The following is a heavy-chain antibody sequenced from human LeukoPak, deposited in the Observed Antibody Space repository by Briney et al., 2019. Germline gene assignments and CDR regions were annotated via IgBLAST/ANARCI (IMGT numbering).Heavy chain of an antibody. CDR3: ARQSSGYYYGWFDP. CDR1: GGSILDSTYY. Sequence: SETLSLTCTVSGGSILDSTYYWAWIRQPPGKGLEWLATIFYTGNTHYNPSLKSRLTMSVDTVKNQFSLNLNSVTAADTAVYYCARQSSGYYYGWFDPWGQGTLVTVSS. CDR2: IFYTGNT. J-gene: IGHJ5*02. D-gene: IGHD3-22*01. V-gene: IGHV4-39*01.